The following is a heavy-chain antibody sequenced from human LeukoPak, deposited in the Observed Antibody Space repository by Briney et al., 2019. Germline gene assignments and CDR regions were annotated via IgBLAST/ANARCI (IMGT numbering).Heavy chain of an antibody. CDR3: ARDPVDTAMVTLGYSDAFDI. Sequence: EASVKVSCKASGGTFSSYAISWVRQAPGQGLEWMGGIIPIFGTANYAQKFQGRVTITADESTSTAYMELSSLRSEDTAVYYCARDPVDTAMVTLGYSDAFDIWGQGTMVTVSS. CDR2: IIPIFGTA. CDR1: GGTFSSYA. V-gene: IGHV1-69*01. J-gene: IGHJ3*02. D-gene: IGHD5-18*01.